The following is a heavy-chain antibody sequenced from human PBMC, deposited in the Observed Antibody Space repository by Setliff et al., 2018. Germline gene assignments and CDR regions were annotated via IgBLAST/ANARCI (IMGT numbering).Heavy chain of an antibody. CDR1: GSTFTSDD. D-gene: IGHD2-15*01. CDR2: MNPNSGNT. J-gene: IGHJ3*02. Sequence: ASVKVSCKASGSTFTSDDINWVRQATGQGLEWMGWMNPNSGNTGYAQKFQGRVTMTRNTSMSTAYMELSSLRSEDTAIYYCVRGGRAMGYCSGGTCLENAFDIWGQGTMVTVSS. V-gene: IGHV1-8*02. CDR3: VRGGRAMGYCSGGTCLENAFDI.